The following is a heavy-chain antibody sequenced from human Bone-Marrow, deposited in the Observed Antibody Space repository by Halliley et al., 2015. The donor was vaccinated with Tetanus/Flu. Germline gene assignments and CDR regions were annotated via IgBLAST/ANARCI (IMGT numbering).Heavy chain of an antibody. V-gene: IGHV3-23*01. CDR3: ARGDGRPPHDY. Sequence: VWVSGITGSGNKTYSADSLQGRFTISSDNSQTTLYLQMSSPRADDTAVYFCARGDGRPPHDYWGQGTLVTISS. D-gene: IGHD2-21*02. J-gene: IGHJ4*02. CDR2: ITGSGNKT.